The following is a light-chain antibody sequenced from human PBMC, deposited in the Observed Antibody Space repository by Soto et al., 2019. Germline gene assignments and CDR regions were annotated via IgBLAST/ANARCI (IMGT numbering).Light chain of an antibody. CDR3: CSYAGSSTWMV. Sequence: QSVLTQPASVSGSPGQSITISCTGTTSDVGSYNLVSWYQQHPGKAPKLMIYEVSKRPSGVSSRFSCSKSGNPASLTISGLQAEDEADYYCCSYAGSSTWMVFATGTKVTVL. CDR2: EVS. V-gene: IGLV2-23*02. CDR1: TSDVGSYNL. J-gene: IGLJ1*01.